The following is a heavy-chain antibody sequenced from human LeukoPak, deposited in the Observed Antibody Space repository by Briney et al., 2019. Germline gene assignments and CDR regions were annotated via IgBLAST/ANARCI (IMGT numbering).Heavy chain of an antibody. J-gene: IGHJ4*02. V-gene: IGHV5-51*01. Sequence: GESLKISCQGSGSSFTSYWIGWVRQLPGKGLEWMGIIYPGDSDTRYSPSFQGQVTISADKSISTAYLQWSSLKASDTAMYYCARLSSIAALWSSYWGQGTLVTVSS. CDR3: ARLSSIAALWSSY. CDR1: GSSFTSYW. CDR2: IYPGDSDT. D-gene: IGHD6-6*01.